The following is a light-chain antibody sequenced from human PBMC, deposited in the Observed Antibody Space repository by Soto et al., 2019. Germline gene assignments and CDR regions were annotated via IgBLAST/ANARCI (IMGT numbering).Light chain of an antibody. Sequence: IVLTQSPVTLSLSPWERATLSCRASQSISGYLAWYQQKPGQAPRLLIYDVSNRATGIPARLSGSGSGTDFTLTISSLEPEDFAIYYCQQRNYWQVTFGQGTRLEIK. J-gene: IGKJ5*01. V-gene: IGKV3-11*01. CDR3: QQRNYWQVT. CDR2: DVS. CDR1: QSISGY.